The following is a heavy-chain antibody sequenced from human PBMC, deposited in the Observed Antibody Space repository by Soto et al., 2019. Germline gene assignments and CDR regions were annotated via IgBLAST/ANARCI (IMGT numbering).Heavy chain of an antibody. J-gene: IGHJ4*02. CDR1: GFSFSGSE. CDR3: METLTTSDS. D-gene: IGHD3-9*01. CDR2: ISTKVNNYAT. V-gene: IGHV3-73*01. Sequence: EVQLVESGGGLVQPGGSLKLSCAASGFSFSGSEMHWVRQASGRGLEWIARISTKVNNYATAYAASVEGRFTVSRDDSKNKAYLQMNSLITEDTAVYYCMETLTTSDSWGQGPLVTVSS.